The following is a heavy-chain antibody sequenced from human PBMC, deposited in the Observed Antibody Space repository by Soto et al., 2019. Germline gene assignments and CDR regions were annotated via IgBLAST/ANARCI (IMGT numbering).Heavy chain of an antibody. Sequence: GNSQKGSCYPSEYRFCSYWIGLGRQMPGKGLEWMGIISPGDSDTRYSPSFLGQVTISVDKSITTVYLQWSSLKASDTAMHYCAGLGYRGRPVADMDFSDKGT. CDR1: EYRFCSYW. V-gene: IGHV5-51*01. CDR2: ISPGDSDT. CDR3: AGLGYRGRPVADMDF. J-gene: IGHJ6*04. D-gene: IGHD6-13*01.